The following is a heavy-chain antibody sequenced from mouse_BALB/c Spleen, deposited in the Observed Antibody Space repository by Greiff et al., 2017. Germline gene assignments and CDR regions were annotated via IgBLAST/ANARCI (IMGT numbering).Heavy chain of an antibody. Sequence: EVQLQESGGGLVQPGGSLKLSCAASGFTFSSYAMSWVRQSPEKRLEWVAEISSGGSYTYYPDTVTGRFTISRDNAKNTLYLEMSSLRSEDTAMYYCARRTPSAMDYWGQGTSVTVSS. CDR3: ARRTPSAMDY. CDR2: ISSGGSYT. V-gene: IGHV5-9-4*01. CDR1: GFTFSSYA. J-gene: IGHJ4*01.